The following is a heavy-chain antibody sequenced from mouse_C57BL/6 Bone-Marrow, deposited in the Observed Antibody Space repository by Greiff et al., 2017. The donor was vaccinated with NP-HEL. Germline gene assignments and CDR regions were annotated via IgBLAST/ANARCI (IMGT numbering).Heavy chain of an antibody. J-gene: IGHJ4*01. V-gene: IGHV1-54*01. CDR2: INPGSGGT. Sequence: QVHVKQSGAELVRPGTSVKVSCKASGYAFTNYLIEWVKQRPGQGLEWIGVINPGSGGTNYNEKFKGKATLTADKSSSTAYMQLSSLTSEDSAVYFCARSPFFYYYAMDYWGQGTSVTVSS. CDR1: GYAFTNYL. CDR3: ARSPFFYYYAMDY.